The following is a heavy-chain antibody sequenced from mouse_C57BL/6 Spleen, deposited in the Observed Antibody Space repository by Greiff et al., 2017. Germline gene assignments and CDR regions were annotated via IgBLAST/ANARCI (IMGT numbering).Heavy chain of an antibody. CDR2: IDPETGGT. CDR1: GYTFTDYE. V-gene: IGHV1-15*01. D-gene: IGHD2-2*01. Sequence: VKLMESGAELVRPGASVTLSCKASGYTFTDYEMHWVKQTPVHGLEWIGAIDPETGGTAYNQKFKGKAILTADKSSSTAYMELRSLTSEDSAVYYCTRYHYGYHGGDYWGQGTTLTVSS. J-gene: IGHJ2*01. CDR3: TRYHYGYHGGDY.